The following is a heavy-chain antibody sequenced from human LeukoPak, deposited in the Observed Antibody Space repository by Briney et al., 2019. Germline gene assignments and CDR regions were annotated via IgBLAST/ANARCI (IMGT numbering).Heavy chain of an antibody. J-gene: IGHJ5*02. CDR3: ARVISDYGDYGGFDP. CDR2: INPSGGST. D-gene: IGHD4-17*01. CDR1: GYTFTSYY. V-gene: IGHV1-46*01. Sequence: ASVKVSCKASGYTFTSYYMHWVRQAPGQGLEWMGIINPSGGSTSYAQKFQGRVTMTRDTSTSTVYMELSSLRSEDMAVYYCARVISDYGDYGGFDPWGQGTLVTVSS.